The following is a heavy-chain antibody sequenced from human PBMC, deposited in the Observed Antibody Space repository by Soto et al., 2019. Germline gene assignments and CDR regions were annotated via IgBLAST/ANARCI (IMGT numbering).Heavy chain of an antibody. CDR3: ARARGTGSIGRYYFDY. V-gene: IGHV4-59*12. CDR1: GGSISSYY. J-gene: IGHJ4*02. Sequence: PSETLSLTCTVSGGSISSYYWSWIRQPPGKGLEWIGYIYYSGSTYYNPSLKSRVTISADTSENQFSLKLSSVTAADTAVYYCARARGTGSIGRYYFDYWGQGSLVTVSS. CDR2: IYYSGST. D-gene: IGHD2-2*01.